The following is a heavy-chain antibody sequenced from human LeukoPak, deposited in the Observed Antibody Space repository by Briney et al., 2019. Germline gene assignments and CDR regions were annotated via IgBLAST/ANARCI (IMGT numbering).Heavy chain of an antibody. V-gene: IGHV1-24*01. CDR2: FDPEDGET. J-gene: IGHJ5*02. Sequence: ASVKVSCKVSGYTLTELSMHWVRQAPGEGLEWMGGFDPEDGETIYAQKFQGRVTMTRDTSTSTVYMELSSLRSEDTAVYYCARGRSSLLTWGQGTLVTVSS. D-gene: IGHD2-15*01. CDR3: ARGRSSLLT. CDR1: GYTLTELS.